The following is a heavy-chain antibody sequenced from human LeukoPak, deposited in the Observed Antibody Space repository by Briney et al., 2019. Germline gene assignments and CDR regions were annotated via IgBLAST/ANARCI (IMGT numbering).Heavy chain of an antibody. J-gene: IGHJ4*02. CDR3: ARSLTDYGDYSLPFDY. D-gene: IGHD4-17*01. V-gene: IGHV3-7*03. Sequence: GGSLRLSCAAPGFTFSSYWMSWVRQAPGKGLEWVANIKQDGSEKYYVDSVKGRFTISRDNAKNSLYLQMNSLRAEDTAVYYCARSLTDYGDYSLPFDYWGQGTLVTVSS. CDR1: GFTFSSYW. CDR2: IKQDGSEK.